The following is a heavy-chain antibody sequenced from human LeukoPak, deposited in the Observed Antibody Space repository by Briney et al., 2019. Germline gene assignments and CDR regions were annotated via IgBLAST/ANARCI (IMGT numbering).Heavy chain of an antibody. V-gene: IGHV4-59*01. CDR2: IPYSGST. J-gene: IGHJ5*02. CDR3: AREGTAGTNLNWFDP. Sequence: PSETLSLTCTVSGGSISSYYWSWIRQPPGKGLGWIGYIPYSGSTNFNPSLKSRVTISVDTSKNQFSLKLSSVTAADTAVYYCAREGTAGTNLNWFDPWGQGTLVTVSS. CDR1: GGSISSYY. D-gene: IGHD1-1*01.